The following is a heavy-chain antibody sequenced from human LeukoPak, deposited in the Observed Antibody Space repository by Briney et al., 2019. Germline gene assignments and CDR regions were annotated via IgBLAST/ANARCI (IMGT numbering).Heavy chain of an antibody. CDR2: ISWNSGSI. V-gene: IGHV3-9*01. D-gene: IGHD5-18*01. J-gene: IGHJ4*02. CDR3: AKDIGYSSVYGFDY. CDR1: GFTFDDYA. Sequence: GGSLRLSCAASGFTFDDYAMPWVRQAPGKGLEWVSGISWNSGSIGYADSVKGRFTISRDNAKNSLYLQMNSLRAEDTALYYCAKDIGYSSVYGFDYWGQGTLVTVSS.